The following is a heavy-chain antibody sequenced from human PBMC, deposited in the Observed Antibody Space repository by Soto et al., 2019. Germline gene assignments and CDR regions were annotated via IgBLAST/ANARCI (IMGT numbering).Heavy chain of an antibody. CDR3: ARDSVGSGYD. D-gene: IGHD5-12*01. J-gene: IGHJ4*02. V-gene: IGHV4-59*01. CDR1: GGSISGYY. CDR2: IYYSGST. Sequence: QVQLQESGPGLVKPSETLSLTCTVSGGSISGYYWSWIRQPPGKRLEWIGYIYYSGSTNYNPSLKSRVTISVDTSKNQSSLELRSVTAADTAVYSCARDSVGSGYDWGQGTLVTVSS.